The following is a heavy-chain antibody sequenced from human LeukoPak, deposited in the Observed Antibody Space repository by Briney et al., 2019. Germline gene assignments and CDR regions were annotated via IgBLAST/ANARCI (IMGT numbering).Heavy chain of an antibody. V-gene: IGHV4-4*02. D-gene: IGHD5-24*01. CDR2: VNLQGST. CDR1: GGSISNTNW. CDR3: ARGGGDVYKIFDY. J-gene: IGHJ4*02. Sequence: SGTLSLTCGVSGGSISNTNWWTWFRQPPGKGLEWIGEVNLQGSTYYTPSLKSRLTISVDTSKNQFSLKLSSVSAADTAVYYCARGGGDVYKIFDYWGQG.